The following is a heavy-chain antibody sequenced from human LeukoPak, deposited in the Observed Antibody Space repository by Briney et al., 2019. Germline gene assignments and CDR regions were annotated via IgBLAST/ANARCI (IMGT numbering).Heavy chain of an antibody. CDR1: GFTVSSNY. CDR2: IYSGGST. V-gene: IGHV3-66*01. D-gene: IGHD2-15*01. CDR3: ARGQWSSYYFDY. J-gene: IGHJ4*02. Sequence: TGGSLRLSCAASGFTVSSNYMSWVRQAPGKGLEWVSVIYSGGSTYYADSVKGRFTISRDNSKNTLYLQMNGLRAEDTAVYYCARGQWSSYYFDYWGQGTLVTVSS.